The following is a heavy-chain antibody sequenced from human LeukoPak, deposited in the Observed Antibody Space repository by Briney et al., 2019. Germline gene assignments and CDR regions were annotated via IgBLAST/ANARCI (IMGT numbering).Heavy chain of an antibody. V-gene: IGHV2-5*01. D-gene: IGHD3-16*01. J-gene: IGHJ6*02. Sequence: SGPTLVNPTQTLTLTCTFSGFSLSTSGLVVGWIRQPPGKALEWLAVIYWNDDKRYSPSLKTRLTITKATSKDQVVLTTTDMDPVDTGTYSCVHSTGGTSRHGMDVWGQGTTVTVSS. CDR1: GFSLSTSGLV. CDR3: VHSTGGTSRHGMDV. CDR2: IYWNDDK.